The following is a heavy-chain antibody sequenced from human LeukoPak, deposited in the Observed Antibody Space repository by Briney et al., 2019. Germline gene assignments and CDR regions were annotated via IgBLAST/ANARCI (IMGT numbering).Heavy chain of an antibody. V-gene: IGHV1-2*02. Sequence: GASVKVSCKASGYTFTGHYMHWVRQAPGQGLEWMGWIHPNNGGTNYAQKFQDRVTMTSDTSISTAYMDLSRLRSDDTAMDYCARDVGHCSGGSWYPSCVDYWGQGNLVTVSA. CDR1: GYTFTGHY. CDR2: IHPNNGGT. D-gene: IGHD2-15*01. CDR3: ARDVGHCSGGSWYPSCVDY. J-gene: IGHJ4*02.